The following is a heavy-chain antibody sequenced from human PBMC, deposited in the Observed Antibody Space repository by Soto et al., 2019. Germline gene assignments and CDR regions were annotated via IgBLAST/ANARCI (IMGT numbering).Heavy chain of an antibody. D-gene: IGHD3-10*01. CDR1: GGSISSSNW. CDR2: IYPSGST. CDR3: ASRWMVRGVMSWFDP. Sequence: QVQLQESGPGLVKPSGTLSLTCAVSGGSISSSNWWSWVRQPPGKGLEWIGEIYPSGSTNYNPSLRSRATISIAKSKYQFSVKLGSVTAAATAVYYCASRWMVRGVMSWFDPRGQGTLVTVSS. V-gene: IGHV4-4*02. J-gene: IGHJ5*02.